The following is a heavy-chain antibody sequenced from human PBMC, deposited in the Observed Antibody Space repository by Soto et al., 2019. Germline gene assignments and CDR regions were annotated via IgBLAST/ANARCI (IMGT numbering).Heavy chain of an antibody. D-gene: IGHD3-3*01. CDR3: ATPGGYYDFWSGYYTINNPFDY. V-gene: IGHV3-23*01. Sequence: GGSLRLSCAASGFTFSSYAMSWVRQAPGKGLEWVSAISGSGGSTYYADSVKGRFTISRDNSKNTLYLQMNSLRAEDTAVYYCATPGGYYDFWSGYYTINNPFDYWGQGTLVTVSS. CDR2: ISGSGGST. CDR1: GFTFSSYA. J-gene: IGHJ4*02.